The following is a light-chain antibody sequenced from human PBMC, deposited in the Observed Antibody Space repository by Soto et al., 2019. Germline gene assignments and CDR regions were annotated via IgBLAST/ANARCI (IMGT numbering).Light chain of an antibody. CDR3: QHYQGGHPIA. CDR1: QSVSSSY. J-gene: IGKJ5*01. V-gene: IGKV3-20*01. Sequence: DIVLTQSPGTLSLSPGERATLSCRASQSVSSSYLAWYQQKPGQAPRLLIYGASSRATGIPDRFSGSGSGTDFTLTITRLEPEDSALYYCQHYQGGHPIAFGQGTRLEI. CDR2: GAS.